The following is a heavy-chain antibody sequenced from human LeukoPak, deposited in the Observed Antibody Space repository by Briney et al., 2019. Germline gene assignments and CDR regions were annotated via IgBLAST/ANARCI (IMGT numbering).Heavy chain of an antibody. CDR3: ARGGVLGSENYSIYSY. CDR1: GFIVSSNY. J-gene: IGHJ4*02. Sequence: GGSLRLSCAASGFIVSSNYMTWVRQAPGKGLEWVSVIHGSGNTYYAYSVKGRFTISRDNSKNTVYLQMNSLRAEDTAIYYCARGGVLGSENYSIYSYWGQGTLVTVSS. D-gene: IGHD3-10*02. V-gene: IGHV3-53*01. CDR2: IHGSGNT.